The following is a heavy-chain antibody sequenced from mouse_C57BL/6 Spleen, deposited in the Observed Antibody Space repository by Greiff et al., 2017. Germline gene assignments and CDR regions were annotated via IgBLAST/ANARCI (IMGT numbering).Heavy chain of an antibody. CDR3: ARRDYGNYSYYFDY. Sequence: QVQLQQSGAELARPGASVKLSCKASGYTFTSYGISWVKQRTGQGLEWIGEIYPRSGNTYYNEKFKGKATLTAAKSSSTAYMELRSLTSEDSAVYFCARRDYGNYSYYFDYWGQGTTLTVSS. J-gene: IGHJ2*01. CDR1: GYTFTSYG. V-gene: IGHV1-81*01. CDR2: IYPRSGNT. D-gene: IGHD2-1*01.